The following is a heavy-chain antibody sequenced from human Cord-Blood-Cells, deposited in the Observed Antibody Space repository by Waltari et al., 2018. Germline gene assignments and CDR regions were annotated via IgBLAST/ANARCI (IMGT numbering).Heavy chain of an antibody. CDR3: ARGYIVVVPAAMIGGWFDP. D-gene: IGHD2-2*01. Sequence: QVQLVQSGAEVKKPGASVKVSCKASGYTFTRYGISWVRQAPGQGLEWMGWISAYNGNTNYAQKLQGRVTMTTDTSKSTAYMELRSLRSDDTAVYYCARGYIVVVPAAMIGGWFDPWGQGTLVTVSS. J-gene: IGHJ5*02. V-gene: IGHV1-18*01. CDR2: ISAYNGNT. CDR1: GYTFTRYG.